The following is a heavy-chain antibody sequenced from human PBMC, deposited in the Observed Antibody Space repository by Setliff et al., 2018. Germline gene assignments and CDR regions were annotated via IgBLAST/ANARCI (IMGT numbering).Heavy chain of an antibody. V-gene: IGHV1-18*01. CDR3: TRGPKDFVVLAAAACFDF. CDR2: ITAYDGNT. CDR1: SYTFTNYG. Sequence: AASVKVSCKTSSYTFTNYGINWVRQAPGRGLEWMGWITAYDGNTHYAQKFQGRVTMTADASTSTANMELRGLRSDDTAVYYCTRGPKDFVVLAAAACFDFWGQGTLVTVSS. D-gene: IGHD2-15*01. J-gene: IGHJ4*02.